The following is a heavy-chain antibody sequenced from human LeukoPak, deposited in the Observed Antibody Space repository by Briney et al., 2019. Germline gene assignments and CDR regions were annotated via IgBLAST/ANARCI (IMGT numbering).Heavy chain of an antibody. V-gene: IGHV3-30*18. CDR2: ISYDGSTK. D-gene: IGHD4-23*01. Sequence: PGRSLRLSCATSGFTFSSYGMHWVRQAPGKGLEWVAVISYDGSTKYYADSVNGRFTISRDNSKNTLYLQMNSLRAEDTAVYYCAKVPVTTGVQGWGQGTLVTVSS. CDR1: GFTFSSYG. CDR3: AKVPVTTGVQG. J-gene: IGHJ4*02.